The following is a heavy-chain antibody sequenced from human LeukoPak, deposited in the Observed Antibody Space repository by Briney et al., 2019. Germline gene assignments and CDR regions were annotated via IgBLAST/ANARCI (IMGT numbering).Heavy chain of an antibody. CDR3: ARAPPMIFDAFDI. CDR2: IYYSGST. V-gene: IGHV4-59*08. J-gene: IGHJ3*02. D-gene: IGHD3-22*01. Sequence: SETLSLTCTVSGGSISSYYWSWIRQPPGKGLEWIGYIYYSGSTNYNPSLKSRVTISVDTSKNQFSLKLSSVTAADTAVYYCARAPPMIFDAFDIWGQGTMVTVSS. CDR1: GGSISSYY.